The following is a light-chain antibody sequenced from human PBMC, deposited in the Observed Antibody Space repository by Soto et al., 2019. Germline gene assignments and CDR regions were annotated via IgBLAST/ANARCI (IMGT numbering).Light chain of an antibody. J-gene: IGKJ4*01. CDR2: GAS. Sequence: EIVLTQFPGTLSLSPGERATLSCRASQSVTSNSLAWYQQKVGRAPRVLIYGASNRATGIPDRFSGSGSGTEFTLAISSLQPEDSATYYCQQSFSTPQTFGGGTKVDIK. V-gene: IGKV3-20*01. CDR1: QSVTSNS. CDR3: QQSFSTPQT.